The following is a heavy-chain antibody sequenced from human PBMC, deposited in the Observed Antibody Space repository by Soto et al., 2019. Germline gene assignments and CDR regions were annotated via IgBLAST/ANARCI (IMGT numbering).Heavy chain of an antibody. J-gene: IGHJ4*02. CDR1: GGTFSSYA. CDR3: ARWDPGIAVAAPGYFDY. D-gene: IGHD6-19*01. V-gene: IGHV1-69*06. CDR2: IIPIFGTA. Sequence: SVKVSCKASGGTFSSYAISWVRQAPGQGLEWMGGIIPIFGTANYAQKFQGRVTITADKSTSTAYMELSSLRSEDTAVYYCARWDPGIAVAAPGYFDYWGQGTLVTSPQ.